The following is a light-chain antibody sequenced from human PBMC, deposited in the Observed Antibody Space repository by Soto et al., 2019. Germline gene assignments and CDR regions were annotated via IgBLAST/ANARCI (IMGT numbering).Light chain of an antibody. CDR3: QQGYSSRWT. J-gene: IGKJ1*01. Sequence: GDRVTITCRASQHIRSYLNWYQQKPGKAPQLLIYATSSLQTGVPSRFSASGSGTDFSLVISDLQPEDSATYYCQQGYSSRWTSGRGTKVEI. CDR1: QHIRSY. V-gene: IGKV1-39*01. CDR2: ATS.